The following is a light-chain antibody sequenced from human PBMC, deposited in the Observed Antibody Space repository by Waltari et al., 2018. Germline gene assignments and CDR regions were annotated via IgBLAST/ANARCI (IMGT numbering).Light chain of an antibody. CDR2: KAS. Sequence: DIQMTQSPSTLSASVGDRVTITCRASENINRWLAGYQQKPGTAPKLVILKASGLEDGVPSRLSGSGSGTEFTLTISSLQPDDFAAYYCQQNSAYPWTFGQGTKVEI. CDR1: ENINRW. V-gene: IGKV1-5*03. J-gene: IGKJ1*01. CDR3: QQNSAYPWT.